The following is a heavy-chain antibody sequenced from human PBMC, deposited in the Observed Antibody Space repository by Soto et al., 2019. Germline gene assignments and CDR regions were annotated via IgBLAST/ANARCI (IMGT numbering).Heavy chain of an antibody. CDR2: IIPIFGTA. V-gene: IGHV1-69*12. Sequence: QVQLVQSGAEVKKPGSSVKVSCKASGGTFSSYAISWVRQAPGQGLEWMGGIIPIFGTANYAQKFQGRVTITADESTSTADMELSSLRSEDTAVYYCASPYCISTSCPTYYYYYYGMDVWGQGTTVTVSS. J-gene: IGHJ6*02. CDR1: GGTFSSYA. CDR3: ASPYCISTSCPTYYYYYYGMDV. D-gene: IGHD2-2*01.